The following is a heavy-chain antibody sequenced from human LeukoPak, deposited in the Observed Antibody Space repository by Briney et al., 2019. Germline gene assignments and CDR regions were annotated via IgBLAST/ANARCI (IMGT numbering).Heavy chain of an antibody. D-gene: IGHD3-10*01. V-gene: IGHV1-46*01. Sequence: ASVKLSCKASGYTFTSNYMHWVRQAPGQGLEWMGIINPSGGSTSYAQKFQGRVTMTRDTSTSTVYMELSSLRSEDTAVYYCARVAAYYGSGSYYGYWGQGTLVTVSS. CDR2: INPSGGST. CDR3: ARVAAYYGSGSYYGY. J-gene: IGHJ4*02. CDR1: GYTFTSNY.